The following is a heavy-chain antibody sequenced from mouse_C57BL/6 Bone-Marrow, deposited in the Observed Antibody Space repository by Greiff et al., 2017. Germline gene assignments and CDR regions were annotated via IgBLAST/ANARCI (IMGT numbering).Heavy chain of an antibody. CDR3: ARYGLLHYYNAMDY. Sequence: EVQLQQSGPVLVKPGASVKMSCKASGYTFTDYYMNWVKQSHGKSLEWIGVINPYNGGTSYNQKFKGKATLTVDKSSSTAYMELNSLTSEDSAVYYCARYGLLHYYNAMDYWGQGTSVTVSS. J-gene: IGHJ4*01. CDR2: INPYNGGT. CDR1: GYTFTDYY. D-gene: IGHD2-3*01. V-gene: IGHV1-19*01.